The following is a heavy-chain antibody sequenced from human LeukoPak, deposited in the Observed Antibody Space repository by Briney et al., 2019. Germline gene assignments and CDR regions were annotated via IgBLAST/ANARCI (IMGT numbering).Heavy chain of an antibody. D-gene: IGHD1-14*01. CDR3: AKQLENHYYFDY. V-gene: IGHV3-23*01. CDR2: ISGSGAYT. Sequence: GGSLRLSCAASGFTFSSYGMHWVRQAPGKGLEWVSTISGSGAYTYYADSVKGRFTISRDNSNNTLYLQMNSLRAEDTAVYYCAKQLENHYYFDYWGQGTLVTVSS. CDR1: GFTFSSYG. J-gene: IGHJ4*02.